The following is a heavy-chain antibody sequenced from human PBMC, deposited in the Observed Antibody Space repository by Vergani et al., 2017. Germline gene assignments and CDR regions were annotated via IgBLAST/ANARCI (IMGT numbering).Heavy chain of an antibody. D-gene: IGHD1-26*01. CDR3: ALGGSYYYYGMDV. Sequence: EVQLVESGGGLVKPGGSLRLSCAASGFTFSSYSMNWVRQAPGKGLEWVSAISGSGGSTYYADSVKGRFTISRDNSKNTLYLQMNSLRAEDTAVYYCALGGSYYYYGMDVWGQGTTVTVSS. V-gene: IGHV3-23*04. J-gene: IGHJ6*02. CDR1: GFTFSSYS. CDR2: ISGSGGST.